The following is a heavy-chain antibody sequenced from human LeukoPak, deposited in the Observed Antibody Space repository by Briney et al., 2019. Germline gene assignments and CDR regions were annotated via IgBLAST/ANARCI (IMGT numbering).Heavy chain of an antibody. J-gene: IGHJ5*02. Sequence: GGSLRLSCAASGFTFSSYSMNWVRQAPGKGLEWVSSISGSSYYIYYADSMQGRFTISRDNAKNSLYLHMNSLRAEDTAVYYCARGGGKSTFDWFDPWGQGTLVTVSS. CDR3: ARGGGKSTFDWFDP. V-gene: IGHV3-21*01. CDR2: ISGSSYYI. D-gene: IGHD4-23*01. CDR1: GFTFSSYS.